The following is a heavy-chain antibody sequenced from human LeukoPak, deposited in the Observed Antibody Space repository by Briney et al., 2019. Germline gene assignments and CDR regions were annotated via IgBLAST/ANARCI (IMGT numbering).Heavy chain of an antibody. D-gene: IGHD3-10*01. V-gene: IGHV3-7*04. Sequence: GGSLRLSCAAPGFTFSSYWMNWVRQAPGKRLEWVANIKQDGSEKYYVDSVRGRFTISRDNANNSLSLQMNSLRAEDTAVYYCARGRGGLLWFGEFNSWGQGTLVTVSS. CDR3: ARGRGGLLWFGEFNS. J-gene: IGHJ4*02. CDR1: GFTFSSYW. CDR2: IKQDGSEK.